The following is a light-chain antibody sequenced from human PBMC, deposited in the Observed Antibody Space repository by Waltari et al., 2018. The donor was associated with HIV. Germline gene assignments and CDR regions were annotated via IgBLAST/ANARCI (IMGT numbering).Light chain of an antibody. CDR1: ERLEHTDGNTY. J-gene: IGKJ2*01. CDR3: MQAKEFPFT. Sequence: DIEMTQTPLSSPVTLGQTASISCRSSERLEHTDGNTYLSWLYQRPGQPPRLLIYKISNRLSGVADRFIGTGAGTNFTLRISRVTSEDVGIYYCMQAKEFPFTVGEGTRLEI. CDR2: KIS. V-gene: IGKV2-24*01.